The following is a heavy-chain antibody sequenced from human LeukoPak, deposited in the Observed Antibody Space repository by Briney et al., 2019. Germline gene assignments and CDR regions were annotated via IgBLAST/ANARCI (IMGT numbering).Heavy chain of an antibody. J-gene: IGHJ5*02. CDR1: GGSISSSSYY. Sequence: SETLSLTCTVSGGSISSSSYYWGWIRQPPGKGLEWIGSIYYSGSTYYNPSLKSRVTISVDTSKNQFSLKLSSVTAADTAVYYCARGDSSSFLGFDPWGQGTLVTVSS. CDR3: ARGDSSSFLGFDP. CDR2: IYYSGST. V-gene: IGHV4-39*07. D-gene: IGHD6-13*01.